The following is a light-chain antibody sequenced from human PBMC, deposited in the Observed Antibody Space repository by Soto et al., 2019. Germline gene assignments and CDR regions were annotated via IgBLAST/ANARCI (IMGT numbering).Light chain of an antibody. J-gene: IGKJ2*01. CDR1: QSVSSY. V-gene: IGKV3-11*01. Sequence: EIVLTQSPATLSLSPGERATLSCRAGQSVSSYLAWYQQKPGQAPRLPIYDASNRATGIPARFSGSGSGTDFTLTISSLEPEDFAVYYCQQRSNWPPYTFGQGTKLEIK. CDR2: DAS. CDR3: QQRSNWPPYT.